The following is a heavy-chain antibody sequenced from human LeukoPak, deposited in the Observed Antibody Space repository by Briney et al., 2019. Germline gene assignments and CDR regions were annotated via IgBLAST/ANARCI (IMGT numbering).Heavy chain of an antibody. V-gene: IGHV3-21*01. D-gene: IGHD6-6*01. CDR1: GFTFSSYS. J-gene: IGHJ5*02. CDR2: ISSSSSYI. Sequence: GGSLRLSCAASGFTFSSYSMNWVRQAPGKGLEWVSSISSSSSYIYYADSVKGRFTISRDNAKNSLYLQMNSLRAEDTAVYYCAREIAARPRNWFDPWGQGTLVTVSS. CDR3: AREIAARPRNWFDP.